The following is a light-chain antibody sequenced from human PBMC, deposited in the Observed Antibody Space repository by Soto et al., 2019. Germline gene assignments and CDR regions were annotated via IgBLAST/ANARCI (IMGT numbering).Light chain of an antibody. J-gene: IGKJ2*01. CDR1: QSVNSN. CDR3: QQSYSTLYT. V-gene: IGKV3-15*01. CDR2: YAS. Sequence: EIVMTQSPATLSVSPGERATLSCRASQSVNSNLAWYQRKRGQAPRLLIFYASTRAPGIPSGFSGSGSGTDFTLTISSLQPEDFATYYCQQSYSTLYTFGQGTKLEIK.